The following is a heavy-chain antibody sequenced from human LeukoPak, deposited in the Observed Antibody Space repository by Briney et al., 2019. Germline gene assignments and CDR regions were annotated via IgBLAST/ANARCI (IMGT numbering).Heavy chain of an antibody. D-gene: IGHD2-8*01. CDR2: ISSSSSTI. Sequence: GGSLRLSCAASGFTFSSYSMNWVRQAPGKGLEWVSYISSSSSTIYYADSVKGRFTISRDNAKNSLYLQMNSLRAEDTAVYYCARDGVLTKGRNYFDYWGQGTLVTVSS. V-gene: IGHV3-48*04. J-gene: IGHJ4*02. CDR1: GFTFSSYS. CDR3: ARDGVLTKGRNYFDY.